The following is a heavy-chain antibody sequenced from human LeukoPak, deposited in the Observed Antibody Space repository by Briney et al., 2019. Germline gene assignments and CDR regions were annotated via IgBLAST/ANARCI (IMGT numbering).Heavy chain of an antibody. CDR1: GGNFSSYA. V-gene: IGHV1-69*13. CDR2: IIPIFGTA. Sequence: SVKVSCKASGGNFSSYAISWVRQAPGQGLEWMGGIIPIFGTANYAQKFQGRVTITADESTSTAYMGLSSLRSEDTAVYYCASGDGYYDSSGYPMDYWGQGTLVTVSS. J-gene: IGHJ4*02. D-gene: IGHD3-22*01. CDR3: ASGDGYYDSSGYPMDY.